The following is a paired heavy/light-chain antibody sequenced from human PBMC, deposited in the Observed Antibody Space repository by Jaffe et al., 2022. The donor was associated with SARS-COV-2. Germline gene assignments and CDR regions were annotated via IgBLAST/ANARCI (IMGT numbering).Light chain of an antibody. CDR1: SSDVGGYNS. J-gene: IGLJ2*01. Sequence: QSALTQPPSASGSPGQSVTISCTGTSSDVGGYNSVSWYQQHPGKAPKLMIYEVDKRPSGVPDRFSGSKSGNTASLTVSGLQAEDEADYYCSSYAGSNIWVFGGGTKLTVL. CDR2: EVD. V-gene: IGLV2-8*01. CDR3: SSYAGSNIWV.
Heavy chain of an antibody. CDR1: GGSIRSSSYQ. Sequence: QLQLQESGPGLVKPSETLSLTCTVSGGSIRSSSYQWGWIRQPPGKGLEWIGNVFYSGSAYYNPSLKSRVTISVDTSKTQFSLKLSSVIAADTAVYYCARTDCSGGSCRFDPWGQGTLVTVSS. CDR3: ARTDCSGGSCRFDP. J-gene: IGHJ5*02. CDR2: VFYSGSA. V-gene: IGHV4-39*01. D-gene: IGHD2-15*01.